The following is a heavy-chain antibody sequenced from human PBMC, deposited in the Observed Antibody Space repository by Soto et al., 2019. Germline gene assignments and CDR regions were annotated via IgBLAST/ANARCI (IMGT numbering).Heavy chain of an antibody. CDR1: GFTFDTYA. J-gene: IGHJ6*03. CDR3: AKLECSGGSCYSGRLVDYFYYYMDV. Sequence: EVQLLESGGGLVQPGGSLRLSCAASGFTFDTYAMSWVRQAPGKGLEWVSAISGSGAKTYYADSVKGRFTISRDNSKNTRYLQMNSLRAEDTAVYHCAKLECSGGSCYSGRLVDYFYYYMDVRGKGTTVTVSS. CDR2: ISGSGAKT. D-gene: IGHD2-15*01. V-gene: IGHV3-23*01.